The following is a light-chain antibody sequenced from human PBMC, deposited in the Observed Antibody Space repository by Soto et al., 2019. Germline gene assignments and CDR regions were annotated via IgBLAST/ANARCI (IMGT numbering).Light chain of an antibody. CDR3: QQYNSWT. J-gene: IGKJ1*01. CDR2: DAS. CDR1: QSVSSN. V-gene: IGKV3-15*01. Sequence: EIVMTQSPATLSVPPGERVTLSCRASQSVSSNLVWYHQKPGLPPRLLIYDASTRATGIPARFSGSGSGTEFTLTISSLQPDDFATYYCQQYNSWTFGQGTKVDIK.